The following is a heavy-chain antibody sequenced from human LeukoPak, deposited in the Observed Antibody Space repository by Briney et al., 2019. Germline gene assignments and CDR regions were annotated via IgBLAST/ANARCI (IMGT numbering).Heavy chain of an antibody. CDR3: AKDQDANYFDY. D-gene: IGHD2-8*01. Sequence: GGSLRLSCAASESTFSSYAMNWVRQAPGKGLEWVSAISASGGSTYYADSVKGRFSISRDNSKNTPYLQMNSLRAEDTAVYYCAKDQDANYFDYWGQGTLVTVSS. V-gene: IGHV3-23*01. CDR1: ESTFSSYA. J-gene: IGHJ4*02. CDR2: ISASGGST.